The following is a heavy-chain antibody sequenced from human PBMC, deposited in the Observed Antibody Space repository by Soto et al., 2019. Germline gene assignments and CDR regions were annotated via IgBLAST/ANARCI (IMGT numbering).Heavy chain of an antibody. D-gene: IGHD2-2*01. CDR3: ARVGYCSSTSCYDWFDP. V-gene: IGHV1-2*04. Sequence: GASVKVSCKASGYTFTGYYMHWVRQAPGQGLEWMGWINPNSGGTNYAQKFQGWVTMTRDTSISTAYMELSRLRSDDTAVYYCARVGYCSSTSCYDWFDPWGQGTLVTV. J-gene: IGHJ5*02. CDR1: GYTFTGYY. CDR2: INPNSGGT.